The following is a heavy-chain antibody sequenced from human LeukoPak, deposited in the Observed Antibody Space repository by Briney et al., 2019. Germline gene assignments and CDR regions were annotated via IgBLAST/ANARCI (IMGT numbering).Heavy chain of an antibody. D-gene: IGHD3-22*01. CDR3: AGSDRANYYDTSGLFDY. CDR2: IITLFGTT. J-gene: IGHJ4*02. Sequence: ASVKVSCKASVGTFSSYAISWVRQAPGQGLEWMGRIITLFGTTNYAQKFQGRVSITTDESTSTAYMDLSSLRSEDTAVYYCAGSDRANYYDTSGLFDYWGQGTPVTVSS. CDR1: VGTFSSYA. V-gene: IGHV1-69*05.